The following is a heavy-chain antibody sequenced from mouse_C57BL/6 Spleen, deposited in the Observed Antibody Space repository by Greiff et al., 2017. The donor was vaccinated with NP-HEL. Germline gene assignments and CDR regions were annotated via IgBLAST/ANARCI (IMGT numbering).Heavy chain of an antibody. CDR3: AFYYSNYDWYFDV. CDR1: GFNITNTY. J-gene: IGHJ1*03. Sequence: VQLQQSVAELVRPGASVKLSCTASGFNITNTYMHWVKQRPGQGLEWIGRIDPANGNTKYTPKFQGKATLTADTSSNTAYLQLSSLTSEDTAIYYCAFYYSNYDWYFDVWGTGTTVTVSS. CDR2: IDPANGNT. D-gene: IGHD2-5*01. V-gene: IGHV14-3*01.